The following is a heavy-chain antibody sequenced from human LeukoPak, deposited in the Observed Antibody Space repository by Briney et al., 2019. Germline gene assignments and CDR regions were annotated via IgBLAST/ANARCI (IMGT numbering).Heavy chain of an antibody. CDR1: GFTLSSYA. J-gene: IGHJ6*02. CDR3: AIRKQQVVPPRAYPYYYGMDV. Sequence: PGGSLRLSCAASGFTLSSYAMTTVRQAPGKGLEWVSVMGAGGTSYYADSVKGRFTISRDKSKNTLYLLMISLRAEDTAVYYCAIRKQQVVPPRAYPYYYGMDVWGQGTTVTVSS. CDR2: MGAGGTS. V-gene: IGHV3-23*01. D-gene: IGHD6-13*01.